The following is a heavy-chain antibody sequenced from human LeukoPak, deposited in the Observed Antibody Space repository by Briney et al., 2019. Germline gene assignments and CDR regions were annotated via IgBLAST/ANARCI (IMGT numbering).Heavy chain of an antibody. D-gene: IGHD3-10*01. J-gene: IGHJ4*02. CDR2: IYYSGST. CDR3: ARDIVDVWFGESGGY. V-gene: IGHV4-59*01. Sequence: PSETLSLTCTVSGGSISSYYWSWIRQPPGKGLEWIGYIYYSGSTNYNPSLKSRVTISVDTSKNQFSLKLSSVTAADTAVYYCARDIVDVWFGESGGYWGQGTLVTVSS. CDR1: GGSISSYY.